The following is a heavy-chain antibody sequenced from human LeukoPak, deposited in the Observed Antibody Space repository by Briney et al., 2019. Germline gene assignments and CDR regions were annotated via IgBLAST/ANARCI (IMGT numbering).Heavy chain of an antibody. J-gene: IGHJ5*02. Sequence: GSLRLSFAASGFPFSSYAMIWVRQAPGKGMAWVSAISGSCTSTYYAGSVKGRFTISRDNSKNTLYLQVNSLRAEDTAVYYCAKAGAPWELVRWFDPWGQGTLVTVSS. CDR1: GFPFSSYA. CDR2: ISGSCTST. CDR3: AKAGAPWELVRWFDP. V-gene: IGHV3-23*01. D-gene: IGHD1-26*01.